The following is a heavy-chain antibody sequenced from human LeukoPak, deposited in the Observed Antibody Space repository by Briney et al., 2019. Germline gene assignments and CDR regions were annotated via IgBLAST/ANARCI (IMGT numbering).Heavy chain of an antibody. J-gene: IGHJ4*02. CDR3: ARGLSYYDSSGYYPYHRDYYFDY. CDR1: GGSFSGYY. D-gene: IGHD3-22*01. V-gene: IGHV4-34*01. CDR2: INHSGST. Sequence: NSSETLSITCAVYGGSFSGYYWSWIRQPPGKGLEWIGEINHSGSTNYNPSLKSRVTISVDTSKNQFSLKLSSVTAADTAVYYCARGLSYYDSSGYYPYHRDYYFDYWGQGTLVTVSS.